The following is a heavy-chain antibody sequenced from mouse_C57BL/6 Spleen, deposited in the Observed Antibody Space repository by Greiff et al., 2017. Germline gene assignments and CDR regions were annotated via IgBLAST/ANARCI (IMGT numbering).Heavy chain of an antibody. CDR2: INPGSGGT. D-gene: IGHD2-3*01. J-gene: IGHJ3*01. CDR3: ARDGYYVWFAY. CDR1: GYAFTNYL. V-gene: IGHV1-54*01. Sequence: QVQLKESGAELVRPGTSVKVSCKASGYAFTNYLIEWVKQRPGQGLEWIGVINPGSGGTNYNEKFKGKATLTADKSSSTAYMQLSSLTSEDSAVYFCARDGYYVWFAYWGQGTLVTVSA.